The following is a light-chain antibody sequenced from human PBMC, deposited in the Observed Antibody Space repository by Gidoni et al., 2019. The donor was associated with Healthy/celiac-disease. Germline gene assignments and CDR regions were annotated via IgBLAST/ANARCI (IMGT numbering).Light chain of an antibody. CDR2: GAS. CDR3: QQYGRSLT. J-gene: IGKJ4*01. Sequence: ERVLTQSPGTLSLSPGERVTLSCRASQSVNSNYLAWYQQKSGQPPRLVIYGASSRATGIPDRFSGSGSGTDFTLTISRLEPEDFAVYYCQQYGRSLTFGGGTKVELK. V-gene: IGKV3-20*01. CDR1: QSVNSNY.